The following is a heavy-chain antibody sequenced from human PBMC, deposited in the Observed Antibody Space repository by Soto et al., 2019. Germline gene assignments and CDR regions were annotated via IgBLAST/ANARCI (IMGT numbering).Heavy chain of an antibody. D-gene: IGHD6-19*01. CDR3: ARDLGIAVAGFFQD. J-gene: IGHJ1*01. Sequence: QVQLVQSGAEVKKPGASIKVSCKASGYMFTSYGISWVRQAPGQGPEWMGWISTYNGNTNYAQKHQGRVTMTTDTSTSTAYMELKSLRSDDTAVYYCARDLGIAVAGFFQDWGQGTLVIVSS. CDR1: GYMFTSYG. CDR2: ISTYNGNT. V-gene: IGHV1-18*01.